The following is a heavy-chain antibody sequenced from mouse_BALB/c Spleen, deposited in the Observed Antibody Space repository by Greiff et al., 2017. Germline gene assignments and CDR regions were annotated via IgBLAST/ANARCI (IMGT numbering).Heavy chain of an antibody. D-gene: IGHD4-1*01. CDR2: ISSGGSYT. J-gene: IGHJ3*01. CDR1: GFTFSSYG. Sequence: EVKVVESGGDLVKPGGSLKLSCAASGFTFSSYGMSWVRQTPDKRLEWVATISSGGSYTYYPDSVKGRFTISRDNAKNTLYLQMSSLKSEDTAMYYCARGLTGTSFAYWGQGTLVTVSA. CDR3: ARGLTGTSFAY. V-gene: IGHV5-6*01.